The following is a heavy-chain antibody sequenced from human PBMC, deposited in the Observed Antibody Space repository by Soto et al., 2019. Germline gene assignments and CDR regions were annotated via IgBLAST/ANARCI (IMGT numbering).Heavy chain of an antibody. D-gene: IGHD1-7*01. CDR3: ARLVDRRYELSLANMDV. CDR2: IYPGDSDT. CDR1: GYSFTSYW. J-gene: IGHJ6*03. Sequence: PGESLKISCKGSGYSFTSYWIGWVRQMPGKGLEWMGIIYPGDSDTRYSPSFQGQVTISADKSISTAYLQWSSLKASDTAMYYCARLVDRRYELSLANMDVWGKGNTVTVSS. V-gene: IGHV5-51*01.